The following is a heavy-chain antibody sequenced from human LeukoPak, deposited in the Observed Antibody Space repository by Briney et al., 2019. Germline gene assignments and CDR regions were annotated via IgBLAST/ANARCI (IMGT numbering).Heavy chain of an antibody. J-gene: IGHJ4*02. CDR1: GGSVRRGNYY. V-gene: IGHV4-61*01. CDR3: ATLTTVVTAYYFDY. D-gene: IGHD4-23*01. CDR2: IYHSGST. Sequence: SETLSLTCTVSGGSVRRGNYYWTWIRQPPGKGLEWIGYIYHSGSTDYNPSLKSRVTISVDTSKSQFSLKLTSVTAADTAVYYCATLTTVVTAYYFDYWGQGTLVTVSS.